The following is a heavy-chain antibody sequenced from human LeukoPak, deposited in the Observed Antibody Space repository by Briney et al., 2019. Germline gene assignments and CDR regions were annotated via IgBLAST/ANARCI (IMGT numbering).Heavy chain of an antibody. Sequence: PGGSLRLSCVASGFTVSSNYMTWVRQAPGKGLEWVPVIYTGGTPYYADSVKGRFTISRDISKNTVYLQMNSLRVEDTAVYFCARGAATGPTLGLDYWGQGTLVTVSS. CDR3: ARGAATGPTLGLDY. CDR1: GFTVSSNY. J-gene: IGHJ4*02. V-gene: IGHV3-53*01. D-gene: IGHD6-13*01. CDR2: IYTGGTP.